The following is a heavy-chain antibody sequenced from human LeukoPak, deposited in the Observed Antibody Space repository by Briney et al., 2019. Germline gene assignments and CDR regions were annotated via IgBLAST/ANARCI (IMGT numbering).Heavy chain of an antibody. Sequence: PSQTLSLTCTVSGGSISSGGYYWSWIRQHPGKGLEWIGYIYYSGSTYYNLSLKSRVTISVDTSKNQFSLKLSSVTAADTAVYYCARGSKVTTYFDYWGQGTLVTVSS. CDR2: IYYSGST. CDR1: GGSISSGGYY. CDR3: ARGSKVTTYFDY. J-gene: IGHJ4*02. D-gene: IGHD4-17*01. V-gene: IGHV4-31*03.